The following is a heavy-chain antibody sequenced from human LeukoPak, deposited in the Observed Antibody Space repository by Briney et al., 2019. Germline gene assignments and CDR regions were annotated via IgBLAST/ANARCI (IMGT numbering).Heavy chain of an antibody. CDR1: GGSINSGLYY. V-gene: IGHV4-30-4*01. J-gene: IGHJ4*02. Sequence: SQTLSLTCTVSGGSINSGLYYWSWIRQPPGKGLEWLGYIYYSGTTYYNPSLKSRVTISVHTSKNQFSLKVNSVTAADTAVYFCARVDRGTYYFDYWGQGTLVTVSS. CDR3: ARVDRGTYYFDY. D-gene: IGHD3-10*01. CDR2: IYYSGTT.